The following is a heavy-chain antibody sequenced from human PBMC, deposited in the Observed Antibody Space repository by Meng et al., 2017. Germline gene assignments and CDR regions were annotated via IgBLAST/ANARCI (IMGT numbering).Heavy chain of an antibody. V-gene: IGHV4-4*07. J-gene: IGHJ5*02. Sequence: VQSQGSGPGLVKHSHTLSLPFTVSVGSICSYYWSWIRQPAGKGLEWIGRIYTSGSTYYNPSLKSRVTMSSDTCKNQFSLKLSSVTAADTAVYYCARASPPRGFIWFDPWGQGTLVTVSS. CDR1: VGSICSYY. D-gene: IGHD3-10*01. CDR2: IYTSGST. CDR3: ARASPPRGFIWFDP.